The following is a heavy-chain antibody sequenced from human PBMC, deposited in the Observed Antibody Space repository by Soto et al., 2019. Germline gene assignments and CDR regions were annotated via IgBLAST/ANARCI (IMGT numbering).Heavy chain of an antibody. J-gene: IGHJ6*02. CDR2: LSCSGGST. CDR3: AKFVADITMVRGVIIGLYYYGMDV. D-gene: IGHD3-10*01. Sequence: QSGGSLRLSCAASGFTFSSYAMSWVSQAPGKGLKWVSALSCSGGSTYYADSVKGRFTISRDNSKNTLYLQMNSLRAVDTAVYYCAKFVADITMVRGVIIGLYYYGMDVWGQGTTVTVSS. CDR1: GFTFSSYA. V-gene: IGHV3-23*01.